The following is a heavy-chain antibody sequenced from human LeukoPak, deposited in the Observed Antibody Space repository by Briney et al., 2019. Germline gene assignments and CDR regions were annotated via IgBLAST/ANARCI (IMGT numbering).Heavy chain of an antibody. D-gene: IGHD6-19*01. CDR2: IYYSGST. CDR1: GGSISSGGYY. V-gene: IGHV4-31*03. Sequence: SQTLSLTCTVSGGSISSGGYYWSWIRQHPGKGLEWIGYIYYSGSTYYNPSLKSRVTISVDTSKNQFSLKLSSVTAADTAVYYCARKLAPYSSGWYGYYGMDVWGQGTTVTVSS. CDR3: ARKLAPYSSGWYGYYGMDV. J-gene: IGHJ6*02.